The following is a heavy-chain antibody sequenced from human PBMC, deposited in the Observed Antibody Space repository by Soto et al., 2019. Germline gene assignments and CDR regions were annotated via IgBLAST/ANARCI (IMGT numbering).Heavy chain of an antibody. V-gene: IGHV1-18*01. Sequence: ASVKVSCKASGYTVTGYDIHWVRQAPGQGLEWMGWISAYNGNTNYAQKLQGRVTMTTDTSTSTAYIELRSLRSDDTAVYYCARHDCISTSCYYYYYYSMDVWGQGTTVTVSS. CDR1: GYTVTGYD. J-gene: IGHJ6*02. CDR3: ARHDCISTSCYYYYYYSMDV. CDR2: ISAYNGNT. D-gene: IGHD2-2*01.